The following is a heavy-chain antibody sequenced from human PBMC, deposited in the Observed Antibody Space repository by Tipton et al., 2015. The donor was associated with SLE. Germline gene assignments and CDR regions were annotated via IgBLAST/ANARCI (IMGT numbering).Heavy chain of an antibody. D-gene: IGHD5-24*01. J-gene: IGHJ2*01. V-gene: IGHV4-59*01. CDR1: GGSISSYY. CDR3: ARVGFAEMATTPQGHFDL. Sequence: TLSLTCTVSGGSISSYYWSWIRQPPGKGLEWFGYIYYSGSTNYNPSLKSRVTISVDTSKNQFSLKLSSVTAADTAVYYCARVGFAEMATTPQGHFDLWGRGTLVTVSS. CDR2: IYYSGST.